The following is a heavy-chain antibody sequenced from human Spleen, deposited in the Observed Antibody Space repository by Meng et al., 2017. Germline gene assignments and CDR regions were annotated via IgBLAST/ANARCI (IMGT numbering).Heavy chain of an antibody. V-gene: IGHV3-30*18. Sequence: HVQLVESGGGVVKPGRSLRLSCAASGFTFSTLGMHWVRQAPGKGLEWLAGILYDGSNQYYADSVKGRFTVSRDNSKNTVHLQVNSLRVEDTAVYYCAKDLLVGSTGAFDPWGQGTLVTVSS. D-gene: IGHD1-26*01. J-gene: IGHJ5*02. CDR3: AKDLLVGSTGAFDP. CDR2: ILYDGSNQ. CDR1: GFTFSTLG.